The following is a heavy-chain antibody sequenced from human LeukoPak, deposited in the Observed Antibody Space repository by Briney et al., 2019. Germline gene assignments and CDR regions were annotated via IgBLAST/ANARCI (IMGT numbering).Heavy chain of an antibody. CDR1: GGSISSGGYY. V-gene: IGHV4-31*03. J-gene: IGHJ4*02. CDR2: IHNSGRS. D-gene: IGHD6-13*01. CDR3: ARVLTSYSSSWYFFDY. Sequence: SQTLSLTCTVSGGSISSGGYYWSWIRQHPGKGLEWIGYIHNSGRSFYNPSLKSRVTISGDTSENQFSLKLSSVTAADTAVYHCARVLTSYSSSWYFFDYWGQGTLVTVSS.